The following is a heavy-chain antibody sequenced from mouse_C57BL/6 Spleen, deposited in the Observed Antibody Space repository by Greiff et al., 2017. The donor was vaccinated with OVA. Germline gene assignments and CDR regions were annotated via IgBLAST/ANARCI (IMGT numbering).Heavy chain of an antibody. V-gene: IGHV5-17*01. CDR1: GFTFSDYG. CDR2: ISSGSSTI. CDR3: AREGSSYGYAMDY. D-gene: IGHD1-1*01. Sequence: EVMLVESGGGLVKPGGSLKLSCAASGFTFSDYGMHWVRQAPEKGLEWVAYISSGSSTIYYADTVKGRVPISRDNAKNTLFLQMTSLRSEDTAMYYCAREGSSYGYAMDYWGQGASVTVSS. J-gene: IGHJ4*01.